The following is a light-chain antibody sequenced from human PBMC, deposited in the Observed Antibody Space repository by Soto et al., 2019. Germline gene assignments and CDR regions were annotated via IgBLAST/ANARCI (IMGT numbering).Light chain of an antibody. J-gene: IGLJ2*01. V-gene: IGLV2-14*01. CDR1: RSDVGGYNY. CDR3: SSYTSSSTIVV. Sequence: QSVLTQPASVSGSPGQSITISCTGTRSDVGGYNYVSWYQQHPGKAPKLMIYDVSNRPSGVSNRFSGSKSGNTASLTISGLQAEDEADYYCSSYTSSSTIVVFGGGTNLTVL. CDR2: DVS.